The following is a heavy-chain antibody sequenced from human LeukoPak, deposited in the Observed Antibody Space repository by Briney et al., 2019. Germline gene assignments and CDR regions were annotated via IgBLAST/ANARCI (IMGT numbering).Heavy chain of an antibody. Sequence: GGSLRLSCAASGFTFSSYAMSWVRQAPVKELEWVSAISGSGGSTYYADTVKGRFTISRDNSKNTLYLQMNSLRAEDTAVYYCAKDGTGYSSSWYGLRVGTPGPPKYYLDYWGQGTLVTVSS. CDR2: ISGSGGST. CDR1: GFTFSSYA. D-gene: IGHD6-13*01. V-gene: IGHV3-23*01. J-gene: IGHJ4*02. CDR3: AKDGTGYSSSWYGLRVGTPGPPKYYLDY.